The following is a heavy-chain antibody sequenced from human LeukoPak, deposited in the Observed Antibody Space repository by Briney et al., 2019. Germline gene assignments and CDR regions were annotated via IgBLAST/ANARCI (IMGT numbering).Heavy chain of an antibody. Sequence: SETLSLTCTVSGGSISSYYWSWIRQPAGKGLEWIGYIHYSGTTNSNPSLKSRVTTSIDTSKNQFSLKLSSVTAADTAVYYCVRGRDYFGYWAQGTLVTVSS. CDR2: IHYSGTT. V-gene: IGHV4-59*12. CDR3: VRGRDYFGY. CDR1: GGSISSYY. J-gene: IGHJ4*02.